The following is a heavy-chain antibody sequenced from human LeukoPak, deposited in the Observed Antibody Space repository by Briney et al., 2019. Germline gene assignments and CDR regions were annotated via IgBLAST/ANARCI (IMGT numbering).Heavy chain of an antibody. CDR3: AREGSSWNFAF. Sequence: GGSLRLSCSASGFTFSNSSMSWVRQAPGKGLEWVANIKQDGSDKLYVDSVRGRFTISRGNAKNSLHLQMNSLRAEDTAVYYCAREGSSWNFAFWGQGTLVTVSS. D-gene: IGHD6-6*01. CDR1: GFTFSNSS. J-gene: IGHJ4*02. V-gene: IGHV3-7*01. CDR2: IKQDGSDK.